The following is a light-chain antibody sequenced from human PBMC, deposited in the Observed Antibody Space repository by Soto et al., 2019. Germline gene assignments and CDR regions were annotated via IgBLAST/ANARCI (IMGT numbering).Light chain of an antibody. CDR1: QTISNM. J-gene: IGKJ4*01. CDR2: AAS. V-gene: IGKV3-15*01. CDR3: QYYNNWLAT. Sequence: PLESATLSCRANQTISNMLAWYQQKPGQAPRLLIYAASTRATGVSARFSGSGSGTEFTLTISSLQSEDFTIYYCQYYNNWLATFGGGTKVDIK.